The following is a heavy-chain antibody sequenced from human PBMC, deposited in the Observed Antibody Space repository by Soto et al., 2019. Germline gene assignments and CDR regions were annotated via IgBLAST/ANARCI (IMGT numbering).Heavy chain of an antibody. CDR2: ISYDGSNK. V-gene: IGHV3-30*03. Sequence: GGSLRLSCAASGFTFSSYGMHWVRQAPGKGLERVAVISYDGSNKYYADSVKGRFTISRDNSKNTLYLQMNSLIAEDTAVYYCVRETYYYDSSGYYFYFDYWGQGTLVTVSS. J-gene: IGHJ4*02. CDR1: GFTFSSYG. D-gene: IGHD3-22*01. CDR3: VRETYYYDSSGYYFYFDY.